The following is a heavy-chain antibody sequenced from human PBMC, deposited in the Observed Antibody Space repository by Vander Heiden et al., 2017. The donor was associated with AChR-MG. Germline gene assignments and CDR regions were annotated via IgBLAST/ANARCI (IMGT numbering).Heavy chain of an antibody. CDR3: AKGKLKGRDGERSNDY. J-gene: IGHJ4*02. CDR2: ISGSGGST. V-gene: IGHV3-23*01. Sequence: EVQLLESGGGLVQPGGSLRLSCAASGFTFSSYAMSWVRQAPGKGLEWVSAISGSGGSTYYADSVKGRFTISRDNSKNTRYLKMNSMRAEETAVYYCAKGKLKGRDGERSNDYWGQVTLVTVSS. CDR1: GFTFSSYA. D-gene: IGHD1-1*01.